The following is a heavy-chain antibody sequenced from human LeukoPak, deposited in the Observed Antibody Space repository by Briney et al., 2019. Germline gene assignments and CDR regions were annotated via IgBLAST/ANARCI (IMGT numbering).Heavy chain of an antibody. V-gene: IGHV3-74*01. D-gene: IGHD6-19*01. CDR2: VNPQGSGT. CDR3: ARARWSSTGWFLGY. J-gene: IGHJ4*02. CDR1: GFTFSSYW. Sequence: GESLRLSCAASGFTFSSYWMHWVRQAPGKGLVWVSRVNPQGSGTSYTDSVRGRFTISRDNAKDALHLRMDNLRVEDTAVYYCARARWSSTGWFLGYWGQGTLVTVSS.